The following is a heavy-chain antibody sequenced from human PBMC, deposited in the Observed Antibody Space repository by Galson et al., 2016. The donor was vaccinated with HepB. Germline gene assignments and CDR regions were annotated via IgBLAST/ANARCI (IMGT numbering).Heavy chain of an antibody. D-gene: IGHD1-26*01. Sequence: SETLSLTCTVSGDSISNRIYYWGWIRQPPGKGLEWIGSVHYSGNFYYNPSLKSRATISVDTSKNQFSLKLNSVTAADTAVYYCARDGGGSYTLRWDNWFDPWGQGTLVTVSS. V-gene: IGHV4-39*07. J-gene: IGHJ5*02. CDR2: VHYSGNF. CDR3: ARDGGGSYTLRWDNWFDP. CDR1: GDSISNRIYY.